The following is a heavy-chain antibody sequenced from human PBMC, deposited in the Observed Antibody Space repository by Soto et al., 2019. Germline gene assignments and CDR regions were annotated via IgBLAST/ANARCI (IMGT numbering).Heavy chain of an antibody. V-gene: IGHV4-31*03. Sequence: QVQLQESGPGLVKPSQTLSLTCTVSGGSISSGGYYWSWIRQHPGKGLEWIGYHYYSGSTYYNPSLKSRVTIPVDTSKSQSSLKLSSVTAADTAVYDSARALGRVAAYVDYWGQGTLVTVSS. D-gene: IGHD2-15*01. CDR3: ARALGRVAAYVDY. CDR2: HYYSGST. J-gene: IGHJ4*02. CDR1: GGSISSGGYY.